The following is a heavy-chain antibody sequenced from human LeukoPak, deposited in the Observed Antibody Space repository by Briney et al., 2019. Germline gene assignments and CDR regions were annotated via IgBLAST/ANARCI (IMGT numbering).Heavy chain of an antibody. CDR2: IIPIFGTA. Sequence: VASVKVSCKASGGTFSIYAISWVRQAPGQGLEWMGGIIPIFGTANYAQKFQGRVTITADESTSTAYMELSSLRSEDTAVYYCARGSRGTMVRGDPLYGMDVWGQGTTATVSS. V-gene: IGHV1-69*13. D-gene: IGHD3-10*01. CDR3: ARGSRGTMVRGDPLYGMDV. CDR1: GGTFSIYA. J-gene: IGHJ6*02.